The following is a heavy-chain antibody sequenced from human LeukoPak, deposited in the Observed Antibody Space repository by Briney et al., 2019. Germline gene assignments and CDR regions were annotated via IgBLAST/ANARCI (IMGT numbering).Heavy chain of an antibody. CDR3: AMQILSRKFRNPLYYYMDG. CDR1: GDSISSSS. V-gene: IGHV4-4*09. CDR2: ISNNGKT. J-gene: IGHJ6*03. Sequence: PSETLSLTCTVSGDSISSSSWTWIRQSPGKGLESIGYISNNGKTKYNSSFEGRVAISVDSSKSQFSLNLSSLPTADPTVEYWAMQILSRKFRNPLYYYMDGWAKVTTVIV. D-gene: IGHD2/OR15-2a*01.